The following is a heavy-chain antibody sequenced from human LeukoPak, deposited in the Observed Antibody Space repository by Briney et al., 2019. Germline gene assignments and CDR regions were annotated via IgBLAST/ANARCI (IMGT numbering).Heavy chain of an antibody. V-gene: IGHV4-59*01. D-gene: IGHD1-7*01. CDR2: IYYSGRT. CDR1: GGSISDYY. J-gene: IGHJ4*02. Sequence: PSETLSLTCTVSGGSISDYYWSWSRQPPGRGLEWIGYIYYSGRTNYNPSLESRATMSVDVSNNHFSLKLSSVTAADTAMYYCTREVNYYFDYWGQGTLVTVSS. CDR3: TREVNYYFDY.